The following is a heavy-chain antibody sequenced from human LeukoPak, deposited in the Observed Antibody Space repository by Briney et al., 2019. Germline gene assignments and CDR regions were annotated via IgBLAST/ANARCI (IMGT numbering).Heavy chain of an antibody. J-gene: IGHJ5*02. Sequence: SVKVSCKASRATFTSYAIRWVRQAPGPRLQWTRRITPIFPTAHYAQKFQGRVTITADESTSTAYMELSSLRSEDTAVYYCARDRPGRYCSTTSCYNASPFDPWGQGTLVTVSS. D-gene: IGHD2-2*02. V-gene: IGHV1-69*13. CDR1: RATFTSYA. CDR2: ITPIFPTA. CDR3: ARDRPGRYCSTTSCYNASPFDP.